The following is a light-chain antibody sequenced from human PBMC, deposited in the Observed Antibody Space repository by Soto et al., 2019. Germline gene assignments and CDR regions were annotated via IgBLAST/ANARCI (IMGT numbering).Light chain of an antibody. V-gene: IGKV1-12*01. CDR2: AAS. CDR3: QQSYSTST. J-gene: IGKJ5*01. Sequence: DIQMTQSPSSVSASVVDIVTITFRASQGISSWLAWYQQEPGKAPKLLIHAASSLQSGVPSRLSGSGSGTDFTLTISSLQPEDSATYYCQQSYSTSTFGQGTRLEIK. CDR1: QGISSW.